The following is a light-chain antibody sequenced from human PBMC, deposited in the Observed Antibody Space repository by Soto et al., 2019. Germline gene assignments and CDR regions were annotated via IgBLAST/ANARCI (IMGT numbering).Light chain of an antibody. CDR3: QHGGA. CDR1: QTISNY. V-gene: IGKV3-11*01. Sequence: EILLTQSPATLPLSAGERATLSCRAGQTISNYLAWYQQKPGQAPRLLIYDASNRATDIPARFSGSGSGTDFTLTISSLEPDDFAVYYCQHGGAFGPGTKVEIK. J-gene: IGKJ3*01. CDR2: DAS.